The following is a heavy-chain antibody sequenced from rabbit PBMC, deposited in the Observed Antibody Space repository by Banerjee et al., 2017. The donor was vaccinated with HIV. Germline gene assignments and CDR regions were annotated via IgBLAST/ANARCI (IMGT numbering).Heavy chain of an antibody. CDR3: ARGVSPNSFHYFGL. D-gene: IGHD6-1*01. CDR2: IYSSSSNT. Sequence: QEQLVESGGGLVQPEGSLTLTCTASGFTISSSYYMCWVRQAPGKGLEWIGCIYSSSSNTAYASWVNGRFTISKTSSTTVTLQMTSLTAADTATYFCARGVSPNSFHYFGLWGQGTLVTVS. V-gene: IGHV1S45*01. J-gene: IGHJ4*01. CDR1: GFTISSSYY.